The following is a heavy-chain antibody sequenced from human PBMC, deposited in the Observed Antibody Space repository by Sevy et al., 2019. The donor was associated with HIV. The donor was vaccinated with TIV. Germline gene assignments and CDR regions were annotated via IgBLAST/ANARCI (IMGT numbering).Heavy chain of an antibody. CDR2: TSAYNGNT. V-gene: IGHV1-18*01. CDR1: GYTFTRYG. D-gene: IGHD3-22*01. Sequence: ASVKVSCKASGYTFTRYGITWVRQAPGQWLEWMGWTSAYNGNTNYAQKVQRRVTMTTDMSTSTAYMELRSLKSDDTAMYYCARDRNNYHSSGYPKGMDVWGQGTTVTVSS. CDR3: ARDRNNYHSSGYPKGMDV. J-gene: IGHJ6*02.